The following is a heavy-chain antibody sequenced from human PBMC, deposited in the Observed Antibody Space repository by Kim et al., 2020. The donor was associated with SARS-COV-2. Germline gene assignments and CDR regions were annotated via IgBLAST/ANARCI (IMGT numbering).Heavy chain of an antibody. CDR1: GYTFTSYG. V-gene: IGHV1-18*04. Sequence: ASVKVSCKASGYTFTSYGISWVRQAPGQGLEWMGWISAYNGNTNYAQKLQGRVTMTTDTSTSTAYMELRSLRSDDTAVYYCARDLAALQVSYYYYGMDVWGQGTTVTVSS. CDR3: ARDLAALQVSYYYYGMDV. CDR2: ISAYNGNT. D-gene: IGHD4-4*01. J-gene: IGHJ6*02.